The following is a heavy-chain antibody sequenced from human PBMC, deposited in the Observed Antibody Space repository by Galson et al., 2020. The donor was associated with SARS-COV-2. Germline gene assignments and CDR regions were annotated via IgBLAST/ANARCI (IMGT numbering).Heavy chain of an antibody. V-gene: IGHV3-30*18. Sequence: GGSLRLSCAASGFTFSSYGMHWVRQAPGKGLEWVAVISYDGSNKYYADSVKGRFTISRDNSKNTLYLQMNSLRAEDTAVYYCAKDTSPHYGVNWFDPWGQGTLVTVSS. CDR3: AKDTSPHYGVNWFDP. D-gene: IGHD4-17*01. CDR2: ISYDGSNK. CDR1: GFTFSSYG. J-gene: IGHJ5*02.